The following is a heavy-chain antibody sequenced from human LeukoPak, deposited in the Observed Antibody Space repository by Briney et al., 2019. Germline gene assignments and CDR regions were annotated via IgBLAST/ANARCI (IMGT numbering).Heavy chain of an antibody. CDR1: GGSMTNYY. CDR2: IYTSGST. CDR3: ARVAQKLERIAVAGSSEWRANWYFDL. J-gene: IGHJ2*01. V-gene: IGHV4-4*07. Sequence: PSVTLSLTCTVSGGSMTNYYWSWIRQPAGKGLEWIGHIYTSGSTNCNPSLKSRVTMSVDTSKNQFSLKLNSVTAADTAVYYCARVAQKLERIAVAGSSEWRANWYFDLWGRGTLVTVSS. D-gene: IGHD6-19*01.